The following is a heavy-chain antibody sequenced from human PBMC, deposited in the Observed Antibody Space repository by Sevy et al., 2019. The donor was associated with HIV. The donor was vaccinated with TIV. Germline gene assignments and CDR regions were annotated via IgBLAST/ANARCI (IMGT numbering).Heavy chain of an antibody. CDR1: GFIFSKFG. Sequence: GGSLRLSCAASGFIFSKFGMHWVRQAPGKGLEWVTFIRYDGSTKYYVESVKGRFTISRDNSKNNLKLQMNSLRPEDTAVYYCAKGRGMVQGALLSDDVWGQGTMVTVSS. V-gene: IGHV3-30*02. D-gene: IGHD3-10*01. CDR3: AKGRGMVQGALLSDDV. CDR2: IRYDGSTK. J-gene: IGHJ3*01.